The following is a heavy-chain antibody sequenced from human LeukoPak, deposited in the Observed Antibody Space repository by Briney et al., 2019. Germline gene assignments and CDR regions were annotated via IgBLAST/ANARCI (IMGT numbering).Heavy chain of an antibody. D-gene: IGHD2-15*01. CDR2: IKQDGSEK. V-gene: IGHV3-7*03. CDR3: ARAKGIKDIVVVVAAAFDY. CDR1: GITFSSDW. Sequence: GGSLRLSCAASGITFSSDWMTWVRQAAGKGLGWVANIKQDGSEKYYVDSVSGRFTISRDNAKNSLYLQMNSLRAEDTAVYYCARAKGIKDIVVVVAAAFDYWGQGTLVTVSS. J-gene: IGHJ4*02.